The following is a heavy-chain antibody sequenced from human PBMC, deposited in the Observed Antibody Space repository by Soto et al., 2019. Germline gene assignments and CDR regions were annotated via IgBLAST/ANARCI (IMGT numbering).Heavy chain of an antibody. V-gene: IGHV3-23*01. D-gene: IGHD2-15*01. Sequence: GGSLRLSCAASGFTFSSYAMSWVRQAPGKGLEWVSAISGSGGSTYYADSVKGRFTISRDNSKNTLYLQMNSLRAEDTAVYYCAKGRHCSGGSCYEFDYWGQGTLVTVSS. CDR1: GFTFSSYA. CDR3: AKGRHCSGGSCYEFDY. J-gene: IGHJ4*02. CDR2: ISGSGGST.